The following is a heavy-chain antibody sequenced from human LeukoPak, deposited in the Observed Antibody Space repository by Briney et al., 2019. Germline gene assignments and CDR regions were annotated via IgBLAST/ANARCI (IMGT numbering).Heavy chain of an antibody. Sequence: GGSLRLSCAASGYNFSSYAMSWVRQAPGKGLEWVSAISGSGGSTHYADSVKGRFTISRDNSKNMLFLRMSTLRAEDTAVYYCAKEPYDFWSGYSPNFFDPWGQGTLVTVSS. CDR1: GYNFSSYA. V-gene: IGHV3-23*01. CDR2: ISGSGGST. CDR3: AKEPYDFWSGYSPNFFDP. J-gene: IGHJ5*02. D-gene: IGHD3-3*01.